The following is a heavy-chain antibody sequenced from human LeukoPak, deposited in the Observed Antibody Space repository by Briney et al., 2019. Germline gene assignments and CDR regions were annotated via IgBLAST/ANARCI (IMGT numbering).Heavy chain of an antibody. Sequence: SETLSLTCTVSGDSSSNSLYYWGWVRQPPGKGLEWIGTIDYSGTTYYNPSLKSRATISMDTSKNQFSLTLSPVTAADTAVYYCARVPGPNWFDPWGQGTLVTVSS. CDR3: ARVPGPNWFDP. J-gene: IGHJ5*02. CDR2: IDYSGTT. V-gene: IGHV4-39*07. CDR1: GDSSSNSLYY.